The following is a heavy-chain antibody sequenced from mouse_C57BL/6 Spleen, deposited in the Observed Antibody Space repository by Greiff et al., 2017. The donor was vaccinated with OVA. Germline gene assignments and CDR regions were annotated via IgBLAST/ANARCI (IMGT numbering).Heavy chain of an antibody. Sequence: QVQLQQPGAELVRPGSSVKLSCKASGYTFTSYWMDWVKQRPGQGLEWIGNIYPSDSETHYNQKFKDKATLTVDKSSSTAYMQLSSLTSEDSAVYYCARLSSGYPGWFAYWGQGTLVTVSA. D-gene: IGHD3-2*02. CDR3: ARLSSGYPGWFAY. J-gene: IGHJ3*01. V-gene: IGHV1-61*01. CDR1: GYTFTSYW. CDR2: IYPSDSET.